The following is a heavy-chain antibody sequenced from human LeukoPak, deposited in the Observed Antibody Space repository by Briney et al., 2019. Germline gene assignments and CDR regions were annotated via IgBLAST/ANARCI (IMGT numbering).Heavy chain of an antibody. Sequence: GGSLRLSCAASGFTFSSYETNWVRQAPGKGLEWVSYISSSGSTIYYADSVKGRFTISRDNAKNSLYLQMNSLRAEDTAVYYCARDRDGFDYWGQGTLVTVSS. V-gene: IGHV3-48*03. CDR2: ISSSGSTI. J-gene: IGHJ4*02. CDR3: ARDRDGFDY. CDR1: GFTFSSYE. D-gene: IGHD3-10*01.